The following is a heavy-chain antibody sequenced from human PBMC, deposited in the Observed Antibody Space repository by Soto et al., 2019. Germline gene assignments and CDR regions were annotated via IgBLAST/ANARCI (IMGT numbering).Heavy chain of an antibody. Sequence: QLQLVQSGAEVKEPGSSVKVSCHASGGTLSTYGVTWVRQSPGQGLEWMGGIIPVFGTTPYAQKIQGRVTITADESTKSAYLELNSLRSEDTAVYFCARIGIALVTGGWFDPWGQGTLVTVSS. CDR1: GGTLSTYG. CDR2: IIPVFGTT. D-gene: IGHD2-8*02. CDR3: ARIGIALVTGGWFDP. V-gene: IGHV1-69*01. J-gene: IGHJ5*02.